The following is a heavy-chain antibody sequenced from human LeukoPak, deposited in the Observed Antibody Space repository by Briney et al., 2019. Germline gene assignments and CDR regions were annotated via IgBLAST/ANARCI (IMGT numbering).Heavy chain of an antibody. V-gene: IGHV1-18*01. J-gene: IGHJ6*03. Sequence: GASVKVSCKASGYRFSRYGISWVRQAPEQGPEWVGWVSVFNGDTKYAQKFQGRVTVTTEISTDTAYMELSSLRSDDTGVYYCARGHGYYYYMDVWGQGTTVTVTS. CDR1: GYRFSRYG. D-gene: IGHD6-13*01. CDR3: ARGHGYYYYMDV. CDR2: VSVFNGDT.